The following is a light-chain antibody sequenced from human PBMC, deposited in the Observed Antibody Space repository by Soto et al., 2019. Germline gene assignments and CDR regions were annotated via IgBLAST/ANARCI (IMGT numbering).Light chain of an antibody. V-gene: IGKV1-39*01. Sequence: DIQMTQSPSSLSGSVGDRVTITCRASQSISSYLNWYQQKPEKAPKLLIYAASSLQSGVPSRFSGSGSGTDFTLAISSLQPEDFATYYCQQSYSTPITFGQGTRLEIK. J-gene: IGKJ5*01. CDR1: QSISSY. CDR2: AAS. CDR3: QQSYSTPIT.